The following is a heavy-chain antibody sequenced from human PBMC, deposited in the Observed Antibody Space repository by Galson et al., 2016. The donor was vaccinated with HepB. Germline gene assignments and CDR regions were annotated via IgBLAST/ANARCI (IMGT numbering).Heavy chain of an antibody. D-gene: IGHD3-10*01. Sequence: SLRLSCAASGFRLSSYGMHWVRQASGKGLEWVAVILYDGSKKYYADSVKGRFTISRDTSKNTLYLQMNSLRAEDTAVYYCAKEPYYYGSGVDLSFDYWGQGTLVTVSS. CDR3: AKEPYYYGSGVDLSFDY. V-gene: IGHV3-30*18. CDR1: GFRLSSYG. CDR2: ILYDGSKK. J-gene: IGHJ4*02.